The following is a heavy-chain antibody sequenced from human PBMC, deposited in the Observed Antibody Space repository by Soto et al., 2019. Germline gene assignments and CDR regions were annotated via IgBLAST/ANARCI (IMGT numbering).Heavy chain of an antibody. CDR3: ARAVSSAGRDWYFDL. J-gene: IGHJ2*01. V-gene: IGHV4-31*03. D-gene: IGHD6-13*01. CDR2: IYNSGST. Sequence: PSQTLSLTCTVSGGSISSGDYYWTWIRQHPGTGLEWIGYIYNSGSTYHNPSLKSRLIISLDMSKNQFSLKLSSVTAADTAVYYCARAVSSAGRDWYFDLWGRGTLVTVSS. CDR1: GGSISSGDYY.